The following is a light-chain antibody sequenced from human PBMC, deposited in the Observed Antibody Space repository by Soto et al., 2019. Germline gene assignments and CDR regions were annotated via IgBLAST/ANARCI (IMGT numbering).Light chain of an antibody. J-gene: IGKJ3*01. CDR2: ATS. V-gene: IGKV3-20*01. CDR1: QSLSSTF. Sequence: IVLTQSPGTLSLSPGERATLSCRASQSLSSTFLAWYQQKPGQAPRLLIFATSSRASGIPYRFSGSGSGTDFTLTISRLEPEDFAVYYCQQYATSPYAFGPGTKVEIK. CDR3: QQYATSPYA.